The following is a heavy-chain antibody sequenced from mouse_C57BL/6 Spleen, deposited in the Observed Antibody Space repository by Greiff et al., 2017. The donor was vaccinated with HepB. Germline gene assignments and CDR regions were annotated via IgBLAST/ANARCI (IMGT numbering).Heavy chain of an antibody. CDR2: ISYDGSN. J-gene: IGHJ2*01. V-gene: IGHV3-6*01. CDR1: GYSFTSGYY. CDR3: ARDRDGYYHY. Sequence: EVKLQESGPGLVKPSQSLSLTCSVTGYSFTSGYYWNWIRKCPGNELEWMGYISYDGSNNYNPSLKNRISITRYTSKNQFFLQLNSVTTEDTATYYCARDRDGYYHYWGQGTTLTVSS. D-gene: IGHD2-3*01.